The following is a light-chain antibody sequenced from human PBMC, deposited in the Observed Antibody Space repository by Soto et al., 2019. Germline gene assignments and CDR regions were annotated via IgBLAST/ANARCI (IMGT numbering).Light chain of an antibody. J-gene: IGKJ4*01. CDR3: QQYNNWHPLS. CDR2: GAS. Sequence: EIVMTQSPATLSVSPGERATLSCRASQSVNSNLAWYQQKPGQAPRLLIYGASNRATGIPARFSGSWSGTEFTLTISSLQSEDFAGYYCQQYNNWHPLSFGGGTKVEIK. CDR1: QSVNSN. V-gene: IGKV3-15*01.